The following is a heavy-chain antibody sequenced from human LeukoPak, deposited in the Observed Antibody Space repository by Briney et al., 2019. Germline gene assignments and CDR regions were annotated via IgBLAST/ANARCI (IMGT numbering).Heavy chain of an antibody. CDR1: GYTFTGYY. D-gene: IGHD5-18*01. Sequence: ASVKVSCKASGYTFTGYYMHWVRQAPGQGLEWMGWINPNSGGTNYAQKFQGRVTMTRDTSISTAYMELSRLRSDDTAVYYCAREGIRGFADSYDYRGQGTLVTVSS. CDR2: INPNSGGT. V-gene: IGHV1-2*02. J-gene: IGHJ4*02. CDR3: AREGIRGFADSYDY.